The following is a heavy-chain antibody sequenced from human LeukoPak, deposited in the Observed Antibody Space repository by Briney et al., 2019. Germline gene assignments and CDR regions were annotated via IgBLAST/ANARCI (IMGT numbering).Heavy chain of an antibody. CDR1: GFTFTGYY. Sequence: ASVKVSCKASGFTFTGYYMHWVRQAPGQGLEWMGWINPDSGGTQYAQKFQGRVTMTRDTSISTAYMELSRLRSDDTAVYYCARHGGCSGASCYSRFDPWGQGTLVTVSS. J-gene: IGHJ5*02. D-gene: IGHD2-15*01. CDR2: INPDSGGT. CDR3: ARHGGCSGASCYSRFDP. V-gene: IGHV1-2*02.